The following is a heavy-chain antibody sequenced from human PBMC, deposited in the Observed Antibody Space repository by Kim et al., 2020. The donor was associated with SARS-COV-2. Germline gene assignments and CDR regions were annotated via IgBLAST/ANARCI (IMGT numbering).Heavy chain of an antibody. J-gene: IGHJ5*02. CDR1: GGSISSSSYY. CDR2: IYYSGST. Sequence: SETLSLTCTVSGGSISSSSYYWGWIRQPPGKGLEWIGSIYYSGSTYYNPSLKSRVTISVDTSKNQFSPKLSSVTTADTAVYYCARYGLYYDFWSGPFNNWFDPWGQGTLVTVSS. V-gene: IGHV4-39*01. D-gene: IGHD3-3*01. CDR3: ARYGLYYDFWSGPFNNWFDP.